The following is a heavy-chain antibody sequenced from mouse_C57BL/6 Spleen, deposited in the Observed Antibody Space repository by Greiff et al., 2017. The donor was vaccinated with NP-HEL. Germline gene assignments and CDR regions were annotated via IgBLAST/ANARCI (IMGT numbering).Heavy chain of an antibody. CDR3: AHYGTPYYFDY. D-gene: IGHD2-1*01. J-gene: IGHJ2*01. V-gene: IGHV1-4*01. CDR1: GYTFTSYT. CDR2: INPSSGYT. Sequence: VQLQQSGAELARPGASVKMSCKASGYTFTSYTMHWVKQRPGQGLEWIGYINPSSGYTKYNQKFKDKATLTADKSSSTAYMQLSSLTSEDSAVYYCAHYGTPYYFDYWGQGTTLTVSS.